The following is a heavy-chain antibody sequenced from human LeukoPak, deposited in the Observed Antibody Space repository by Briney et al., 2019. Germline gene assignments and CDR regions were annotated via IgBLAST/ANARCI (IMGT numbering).Heavy chain of an antibody. J-gene: IGHJ4*02. D-gene: IGHD6-13*01. V-gene: IGHV3-30*04. CDR2: ISYDGSNK. CDR3: AKDHVNAGRLDY. Sequence: PGGSLRLSCAASGFTFSSYAMHWVRQAPGKGLEWVAVISYDGSNKYYADSVKGRFTISRDNSKNTVYLQMDNLRPEDTALYYCAKDHVNAGRLDYWGQGTPVTVSS. CDR1: GFTFSSYA.